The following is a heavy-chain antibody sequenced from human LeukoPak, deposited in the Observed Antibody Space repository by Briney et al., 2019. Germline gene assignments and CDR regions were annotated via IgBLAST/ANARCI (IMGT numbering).Heavy chain of an antibody. CDR2: ISGDGGST. D-gene: IGHD2-2*01. CDR3: ANDACSSTSCHYYYYYGMDA. Sequence: PGGSLRLSCAASGFTFDDYAIHWVRQAPGKGLEWVSLISGDGGSTYYADSVKGRFTISRDNSKNSLYLQMNSLRTEDTALYYCANDACSSTSCHYYYYYGMDAWGQGTTVTVSS. CDR1: GFTFDDYA. V-gene: IGHV3-43*02. J-gene: IGHJ6*02.